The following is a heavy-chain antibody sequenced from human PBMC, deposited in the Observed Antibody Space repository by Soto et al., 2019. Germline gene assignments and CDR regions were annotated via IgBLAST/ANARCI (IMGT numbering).Heavy chain of an antibody. CDR1: GGSISSSSYY. Sequence: QLQLQESGPGLVKPSETLSLTCTVSGGSISSSSYYWGWIRQPPGKGLEWIGSIYYSGSTYYNPSLKSRVTISVDTSKNQFSLKLSSVTAADTAVYYCAKKSRSFSDKSHLNGAWFDPWGQGTLVTVSS. CDR2: IYYSGST. CDR3: AKKSRSFSDKSHLNGAWFDP. D-gene: IGHD3-10*01. J-gene: IGHJ5*02. V-gene: IGHV4-39*01.